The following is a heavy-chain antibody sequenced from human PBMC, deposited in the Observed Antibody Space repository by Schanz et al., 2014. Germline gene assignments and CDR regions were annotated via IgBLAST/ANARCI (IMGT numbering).Heavy chain of an antibody. CDR1: GVSIGGYY. J-gene: IGHJ6*02. CDR3: ARLGVGDKAYYYYGTDV. CDR2: IFFSGST. Sequence: QVQLQESGPGLVKPSETLSLTCTVSGVSIGGYYWSWIRQPPGKGLEWIGYIFFSGSTTYNPSFNSRVTISVPISKTRSPLTLSSVPAADTAVYYCARLGVGDKAYYYYGTDVWGQGTTVLVSS. D-gene: IGHD1-26*01. V-gene: IGHV4-59*08.